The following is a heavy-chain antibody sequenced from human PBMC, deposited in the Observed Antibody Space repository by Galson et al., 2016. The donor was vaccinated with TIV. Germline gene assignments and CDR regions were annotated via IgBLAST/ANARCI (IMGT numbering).Heavy chain of an antibody. D-gene: IGHD3-22*01. CDR2: IKQDGSES. CDR3: AKDPEGIYYYDDGFDP. Sequence: SLRLSCAVSGFTFSSYWMSWVRQAPGRGLEWVANIKQDGSESYYVDSVRGRFTISRDNAKNSLYLQMNSLRAEDTAVYYCAKDPEGIYYYDDGFDPWGQGSLVTVSS. J-gene: IGHJ5*02. CDR1: GFTFSSYW. V-gene: IGHV3-7*03.